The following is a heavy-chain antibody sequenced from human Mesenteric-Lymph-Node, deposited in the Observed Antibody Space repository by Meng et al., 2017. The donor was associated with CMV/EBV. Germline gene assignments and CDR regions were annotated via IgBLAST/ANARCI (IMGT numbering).Heavy chain of an antibody. CDR2: MNPNSGNT. Sequence: ASVKVSCKASGYTFTGYDINWVRQATGQGLEWMGWMNPNSGNTGYAQKFQGGVTMTRNTSISTAYMELSSLRSEDTAVYYCARVAINYDFWSGYYKAIDAFDIWGQGTMVTVSS. CDR1: GYTFTGYD. V-gene: IGHV1-8*01. D-gene: IGHD3-3*01. J-gene: IGHJ3*02. CDR3: ARVAINYDFWSGYYKAIDAFDI.